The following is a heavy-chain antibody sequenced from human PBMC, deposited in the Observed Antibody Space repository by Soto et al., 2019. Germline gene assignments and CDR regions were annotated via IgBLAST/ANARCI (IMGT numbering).Heavy chain of an antibody. CDR1: GFTFSSYA. Sequence: GGSLRLSCAASGFTFSSYAMSWVRQAPGKGLEWVSAISGGGGSTYYADSVKGRFTISRDNSKNTLYLQMNSLRAEDTAVYYCAKEGWYDSSALLDYWGQGTLVTVSS. D-gene: IGHD3-22*01. V-gene: IGHV3-23*01. CDR2: ISGGGGST. J-gene: IGHJ4*02. CDR3: AKEGWYDSSALLDY.